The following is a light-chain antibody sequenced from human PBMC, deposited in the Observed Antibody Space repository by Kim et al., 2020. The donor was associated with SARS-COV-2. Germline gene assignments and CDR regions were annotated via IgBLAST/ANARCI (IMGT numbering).Light chain of an antibody. Sequence: SASVGDRVIINCRASQSISSWLAWYQQKPEKAPKLLIYKASSLESGVASRFSGSGSGTEFTLTISSLQPDDFATYYCQQYNSYSYSFGQGTKLEI. V-gene: IGKV1-5*03. CDR1: QSISSW. CDR2: KAS. CDR3: QQYNSYSYS. J-gene: IGKJ2*03.